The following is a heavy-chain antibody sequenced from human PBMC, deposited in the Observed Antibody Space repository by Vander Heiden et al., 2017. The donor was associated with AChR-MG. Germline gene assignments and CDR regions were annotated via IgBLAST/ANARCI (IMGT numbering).Heavy chain of an antibody. CDR1: GFSLSTSGVG. D-gene: IGHD6-13*01. CDR3: AHSGSSWYLVSVIYYFDY. V-gene: IGHV2-5*01. J-gene: IGHJ4*02. CDR2: IYWNDDK. Sequence: QITLKESGPTLVKPTQTLTLTCTFSGFSLSTSGVGVGWIRQPPGKALEWLALIYWNDDKRYSPSLKSRLTITKDTSKNQVVLTMTNMDPVDTATYYCAHSGSSWYLVSVIYYFDYWGQGTLVTVSS.